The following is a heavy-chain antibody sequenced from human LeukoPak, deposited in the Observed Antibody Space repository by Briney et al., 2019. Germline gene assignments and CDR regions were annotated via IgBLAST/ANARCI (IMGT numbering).Heavy chain of an antibody. V-gene: IGHV4-30-2*01. CDR1: GGSVSSGAYY. CDR3: ARDFGGCGTTSCYSDY. CDR2: IYHSGRT. J-gene: IGHJ4*02. D-gene: IGHD2-2*02. Sequence: PSETLSLTCTVSGGSVSSGAYYWSWIRQPPGKGLEWIGYIYHSGRTYYNPSLKSRVTISVDKSKNQFSLMLSSVTAADTAVYYCARDFGGCGTTSCYSDYWGQGTLVTVSS.